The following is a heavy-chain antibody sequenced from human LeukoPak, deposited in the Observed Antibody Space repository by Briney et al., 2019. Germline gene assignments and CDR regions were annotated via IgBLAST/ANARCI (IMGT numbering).Heavy chain of an antibody. CDR2: IYYSGST. CDR3: AAGDSSSWYDY. Sequence: PSETLSLTCTVSGGSISSYYWSWIRQPPGKGLEWIGYIYYSGSTDYNPSLKSRVTISVDTSKNQFSLKLSSVTAADTAVYYCAAGDSSSWYDYWGQGTLVTVSS. J-gene: IGHJ4*02. V-gene: IGHV4-59*01. CDR1: GGSISSYY. D-gene: IGHD6-13*01.